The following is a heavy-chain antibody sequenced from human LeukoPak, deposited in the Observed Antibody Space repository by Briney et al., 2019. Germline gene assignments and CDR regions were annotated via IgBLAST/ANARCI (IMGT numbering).Heavy chain of an antibody. CDR3: ARDRWAYYDSSGYYFNY. Sequence: ASVKVSCKASGYTFTSYGISWVRQAPGQGLEWMGWISAYNGNTNYAQKLQGRVTMTTDTSTSTAYMELRSLRSDDTAVYYCARDRWAYYDSSGYYFNYWGQGTLDTVSS. CDR2: ISAYNGNT. V-gene: IGHV1-18*01. CDR1: GYTFTSYG. J-gene: IGHJ4*02. D-gene: IGHD3-22*01.